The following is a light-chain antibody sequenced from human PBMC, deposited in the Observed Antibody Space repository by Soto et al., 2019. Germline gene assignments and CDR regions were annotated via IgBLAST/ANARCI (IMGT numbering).Light chain of an antibody. CDR1: QSISSY. Sequence: DIQMTQSPSSLSASVGDRVTITCRASQSISSYLNWYQQKPVQAPKLLIYAASSLQSGVPSRFSGSGSGPDFTLTISTLQPEDFATYYCQQSYSTPRTFGQGTKLEIK. V-gene: IGKV1-39*01. CDR3: QQSYSTPRT. CDR2: AAS. J-gene: IGKJ2*01.